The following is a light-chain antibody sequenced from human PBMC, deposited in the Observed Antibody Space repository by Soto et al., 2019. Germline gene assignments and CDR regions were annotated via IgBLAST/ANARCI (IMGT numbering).Light chain of an antibody. Sequence: QSALTQPASVSGSPGQSITISCTGTSSDVGGYNYVSWYQHHPGKAPKLMIYEVSNRPLGVSNRFSGSKSGNTASLTISGLQAEDEADYYCSSYTSSSTYVFGTGTKLTVL. CDR3: SSYTSSSTYV. CDR2: EVS. V-gene: IGLV2-14*01. CDR1: SSDVGGYNY. J-gene: IGLJ1*01.